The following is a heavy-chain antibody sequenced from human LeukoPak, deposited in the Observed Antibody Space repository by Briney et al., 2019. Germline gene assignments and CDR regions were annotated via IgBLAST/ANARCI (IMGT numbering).Heavy chain of an antibody. D-gene: IGHD3-22*01. J-gene: IGHJ4*02. V-gene: IGHV3-20*04. CDR3: ARTLSYDSSGYYSTPIDY. Sequence: RPGGSLRLSCAASGFTFDDYGMSWVRQAPGKGPEWVSGINWNGGSTGYADSVKGRFTISRDNAKNSLYLQMNSLRAEDTALYYCARTLSYDSSGYYSTPIDYWGQGTLVTVSS. CDR2: INWNGGST. CDR1: GFTFDDYG.